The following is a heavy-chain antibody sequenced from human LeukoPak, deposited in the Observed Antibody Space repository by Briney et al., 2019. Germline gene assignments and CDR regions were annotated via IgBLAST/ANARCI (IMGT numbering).Heavy chain of an antibody. J-gene: IGHJ4*02. V-gene: IGHV4-34*01. D-gene: IGHD1-26*01. CDR1: GGSFSYYY. Sequence: NPSETLSLTCAVYGGSFSYYYWSWIRQPPGKGLEWIGEINHSGITNYNPSLRSRVTISVDTSKNQLSLKLSSVTAADTAVYYCARPLTRGGTYYVWGQGTLVTVSS. CDR2: INHSGIT. CDR3: ARPLTRGGTYYV.